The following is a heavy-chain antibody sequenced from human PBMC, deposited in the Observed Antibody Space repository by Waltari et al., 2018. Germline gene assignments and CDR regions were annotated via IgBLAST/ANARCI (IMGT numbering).Heavy chain of an antibody. CDR2: ISYDGSNK. CDR3: ARDRKQGGDAFDI. Sequence: QVQLVESGGGVVQPGRSLRLSCAVSGFTFSSYAIHWVRQAPGKGLEWVAVISYDGSNKYYADSVKGRFTISRDNSKNTLYLQMNSLRAEDTAVYYCARDRKQGGDAFDIWGQGTMVTVSS. J-gene: IGHJ3*02. V-gene: IGHV3-30-3*01. CDR1: GFTFSSYA. D-gene: IGHD2-15*01.